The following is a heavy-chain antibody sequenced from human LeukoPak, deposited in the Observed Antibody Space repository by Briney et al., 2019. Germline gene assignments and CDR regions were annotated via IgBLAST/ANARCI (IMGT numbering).Heavy chain of an antibody. Sequence: GGSLRLSCAASGFTFSDYYMSWIRQAPGKGLEWVSYISSSSSYTNYADSVKGRFTISRDNAKNSLYLQMNSLRAEDTAVYYCAKVTDYYYDSSGYLDYWGQGTLVTVSS. CDR3: AKVTDYYYDSSGYLDY. V-gene: IGHV3-11*06. J-gene: IGHJ4*02. CDR1: GFTFSDYY. D-gene: IGHD3-22*01. CDR2: ISSSSSYT.